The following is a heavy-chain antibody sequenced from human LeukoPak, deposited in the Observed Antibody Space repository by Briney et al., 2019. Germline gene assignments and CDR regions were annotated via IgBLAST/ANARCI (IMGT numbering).Heavy chain of an antibody. CDR3: AKLLAVTNSYYFNY. J-gene: IGHJ4*02. Sequence: GGSLRLSCAASGFTLSSFAMSWVRQAPGKGLEWVPTISGSGSGGSTYYADSVKGRFTISRDNSKDTLYLQMNSLRAEDTAVYYCAKLLAVTNSYYFNYWGQGTLVTVSS. V-gene: IGHV3-23*01. CDR1: GFTLSSFA. D-gene: IGHD6-19*01. CDR2: ISGSGSGGST.